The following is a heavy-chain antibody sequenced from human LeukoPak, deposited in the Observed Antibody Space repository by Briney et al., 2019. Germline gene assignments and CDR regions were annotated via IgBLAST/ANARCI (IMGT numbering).Heavy chain of an antibody. D-gene: IGHD3-16*01. Sequence: PGGSLRLSCAASGFTFSSYSMNWVRQAPGKGLEWVSYISSSSSTIYYADSVKGRFTISRDNAKNTLYLQMNSLRAEDTAVYYCTRLGWGGFDYWGQGTLVTVSS. CDR3: TRLGWGGFDY. J-gene: IGHJ4*02. CDR1: GFTFSSYS. V-gene: IGHV3-48*04. CDR2: ISSSSSTI.